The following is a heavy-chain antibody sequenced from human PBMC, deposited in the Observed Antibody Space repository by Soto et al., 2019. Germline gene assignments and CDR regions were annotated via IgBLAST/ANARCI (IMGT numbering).Heavy chain of an antibody. CDR1: GITFSSYW. CDR3: ARGPRTITVGDPND. J-gene: IGHJ4*02. V-gene: IGHV3-7*01. CDR2: VKQDGSEK. D-gene: IGHD6-19*01. Sequence: PGGSLRLSCAASGITFSSYWMTWVRQAPGKGLEWVANVKQDGSEKYYVDSVKGRFTISRDNAKSSLFLQMNSLRAEDTAVYYCARGPRTITVGDPNDWALGTLVTVSS.